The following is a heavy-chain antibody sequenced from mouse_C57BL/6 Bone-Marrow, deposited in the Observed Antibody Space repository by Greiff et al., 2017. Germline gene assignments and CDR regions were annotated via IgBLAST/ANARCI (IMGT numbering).Heavy chain of an antibody. V-gene: IGHV1-69*01. J-gene: IGHJ2*01. CDR1: GYTFTSYW. D-gene: IGHD1-1*01. CDR2: IDPSDSYT. Sequence: VQLQQPGAELVMPGASVKLSCKASGYTFTSYWMHWVKQRPGQGLEWIGEIDPSDSYTNYNQKFKGKSTLTVDKSSSTAYMQLSSLPSEDSAVYYCARELWYYGSSYFDYWGQGTTLTVSS. CDR3: ARELWYYGSSYFDY.